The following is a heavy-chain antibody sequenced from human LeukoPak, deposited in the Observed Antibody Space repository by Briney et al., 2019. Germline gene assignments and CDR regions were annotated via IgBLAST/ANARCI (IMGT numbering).Heavy chain of an antibody. D-gene: IGHD1-26*01. CDR2: INWSGKST. Sequence: GGSLRLSCAASGFAFGDHGMSWVRQVPGKGLEWVSGINWSGKSTSYGDPVRGRFTISRDNAKNSLSLQMDSLRAEDTAVYYCAKRQGPNSGSYDYFDPWGQGTLVTVSS. CDR1: GFAFGDHG. CDR3: AKRQGPNSGSYDYFDP. V-gene: IGHV3-20*04. J-gene: IGHJ5*02.